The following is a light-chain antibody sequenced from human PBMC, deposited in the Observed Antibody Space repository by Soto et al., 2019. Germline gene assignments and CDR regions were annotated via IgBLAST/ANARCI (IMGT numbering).Light chain of an antibody. CDR3: APWDSARSAGV. CDR1: SANIGDNY. CDR2: DNN. V-gene: IGLV1-51*01. Sequence: QSVLTQPPSMSAAPGQMVAISCSGTSANIGDNYVSWYQHFPGTAPTVLIYDNNRRPSGIADRVSGSKSGTSATLTIIGLQTGEEADYYCAPWDSARSAGVFGRGTKVTVL. J-gene: IGLJ3*02.